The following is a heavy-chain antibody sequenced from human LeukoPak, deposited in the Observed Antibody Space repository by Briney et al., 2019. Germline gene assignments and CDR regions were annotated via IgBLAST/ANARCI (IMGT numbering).Heavy chain of an antibody. J-gene: IGHJ4*02. V-gene: IGHV3-66*01. Sequence: GGSLRLSCAASGFSVNSDYMTWVRQAPGKGLDWVSVLYSSGTTVYADSVRGRFTISRDNSKDTLYLQMNSLRAEDTAVYYCARWIYDTLTGYPSFHYWGQGTLVTVSS. CDR3: ARWIYDTLTGYPSFHY. D-gene: IGHD3-9*01. CDR1: GFSVNSDY. CDR2: LYSSGTT.